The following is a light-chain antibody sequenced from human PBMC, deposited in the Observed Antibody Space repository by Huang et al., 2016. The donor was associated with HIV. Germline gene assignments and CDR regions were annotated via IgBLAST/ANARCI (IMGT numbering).Light chain of an antibody. CDR3: QQYDNWPPYT. J-gene: IGKJ2*01. Sequence: EIVLTQSPATLSVSPGERATLSCRASQSVSRKLAWYQHKPGQAPRLLSHGASTRATGVPARFSGSGSGTEFTLTISSLQSEDFAVYYCQQYDNWPPYTFGQGTKLEIK. CDR1: QSVSRK. V-gene: IGKV3-15*01. CDR2: GAS.